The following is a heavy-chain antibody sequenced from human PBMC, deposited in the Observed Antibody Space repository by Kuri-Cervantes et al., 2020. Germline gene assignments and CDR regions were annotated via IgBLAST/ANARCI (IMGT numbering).Heavy chain of an antibody. J-gene: IGHJ6*02. CDR3: ARDSGYGGTPGMDV. CDR1: GFTFSSYA. Sequence: SCKASGFTFSSYAMHWVRQAPGKGLEWVAVISYDGSNKYYADSVKGRFTISRDNSKNTLYLQMNSLRAEDTAVYYCARDSGYGGTPGMDVWGQGTTVTASS. V-gene: IGHV3-30-3*01. D-gene: IGHD4-23*01. CDR2: ISYDGSNK.